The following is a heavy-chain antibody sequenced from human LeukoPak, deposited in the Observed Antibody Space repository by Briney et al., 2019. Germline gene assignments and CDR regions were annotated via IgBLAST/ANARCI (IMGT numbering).Heavy chain of an antibody. CDR3: ARGIWSATRVDYYLDN. V-gene: IGHV1-3*01. CDR2: INAGNGHT. J-gene: IGHJ4*02. D-gene: IGHD5-24*01. Sequence: ASVEVSCTASGYTFSGYAVHWVRQAPGQRFEWMGWINAGNGHTKYSQNFQGRVTITRDSSANIVYMELSSLTSEDTAVYYCARGIWSATRVDYYLDNWGQGTLVTVSS. CDR1: GYTFSGYA.